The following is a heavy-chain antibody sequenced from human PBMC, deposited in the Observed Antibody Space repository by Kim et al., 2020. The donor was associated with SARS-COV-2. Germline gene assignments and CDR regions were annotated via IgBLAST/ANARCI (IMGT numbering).Heavy chain of an antibody. Sequence: ADSVKGRFTISRDNSKNTLYLQMNSLRAEDTAVYYCAKSDSGSYFDAFDIWGQGTMVTVSS. V-gene: IGHV3-23*01. CDR3: AKSDSGSYFDAFDI. D-gene: IGHD3-10*01. J-gene: IGHJ3*02.